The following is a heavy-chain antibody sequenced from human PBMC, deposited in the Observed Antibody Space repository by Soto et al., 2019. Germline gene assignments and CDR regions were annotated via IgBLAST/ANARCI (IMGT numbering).Heavy chain of an antibody. D-gene: IGHD6-19*01. Sequence: ASETLSLTCTVSGGSISSSSYYWGWIRQPPGKGLEWIGSIYYSGSTYYNPSLKSRVTISVDTSKNQFSLRLSSVTAADTAVYYCARPTYSSGWYSGWFDPWGQGTLVTVS. CDR3: ARPTYSSGWYSGWFDP. V-gene: IGHV4-39*01. CDR1: GGSISSSSYY. CDR2: IYYSGST. J-gene: IGHJ5*02.